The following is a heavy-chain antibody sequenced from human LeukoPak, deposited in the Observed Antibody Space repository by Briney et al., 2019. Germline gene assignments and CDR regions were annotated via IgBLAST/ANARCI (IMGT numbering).Heavy chain of an antibody. D-gene: IGHD3-9*01. CDR2: ISSSSSYI. CDR1: GFTFSSYS. V-gene: IGHV3-21*01. CDR3: ARMGPYDILTGRYYFDY. Sequence: PGGSLRLSCAASGFTFSSYSMNWVRQAPGKGLEWVSSISSSSSYIYYADSVKGRFTISRDNAKNSLYLQMNSLRAEDTAVYYCARMGPYDILTGRYYFDYWGLGTLVTVSS. J-gene: IGHJ4*02.